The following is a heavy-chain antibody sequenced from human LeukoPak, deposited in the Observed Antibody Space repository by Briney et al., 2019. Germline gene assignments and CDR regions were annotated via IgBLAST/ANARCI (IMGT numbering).Heavy chain of an antibody. CDR2: INHSGST. Sequence: SETLSLTCAVYGGSFSGYYWSWIRQPPGKGLEWIGEINHSGSTNYNPSLKVRVTISVDTSKNQFSLKLSSVTAADTAVYYCARAPPFDPWGQGTLVTVSS. CDR3: ARAPPFDP. CDR1: GGSFSGYY. V-gene: IGHV4-34*01. J-gene: IGHJ5*02.